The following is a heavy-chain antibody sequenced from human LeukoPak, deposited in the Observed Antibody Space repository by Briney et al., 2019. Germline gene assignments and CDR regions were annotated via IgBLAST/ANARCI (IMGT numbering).Heavy chain of an antibody. Sequence: HPGGSLRLSCSASGFTFSSYAMHWVRQAPGKGLEYVSAISSNGGSTYYADSVKGRFTIPRDNSKNTLYLQMSSLRAEDTAVYYCVKDGSSSPYSWYYFDYWGQGTLVTVSS. J-gene: IGHJ4*02. V-gene: IGHV3-64D*09. CDR3: VKDGSSSPYSWYYFDY. D-gene: IGHD6-13*01. CDR2: ISSNGGST. CDR1: GFTFSSYA.